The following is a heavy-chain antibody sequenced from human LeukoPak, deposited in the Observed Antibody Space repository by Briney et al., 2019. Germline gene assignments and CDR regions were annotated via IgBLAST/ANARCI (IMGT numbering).Heavy chain of an antibody. J-gene: IGHJ5*02. Sequence: GESLKISCKGSGYSFTSYWIGWVRQMPGKGLEWMGIIYPGDSDTRYSPSFQGQVTISADKSISTAYLQWSSLKASDTAMYYCARQSRAAGTRGNWFDPWGQGTLVTVSS. V-gene: IGHV5-51*01. CDR2: IYPGDSDT. CDR1: GYSFTSYW. CDR3: ARQSRAAGTRGNWFDP. D-gene: IGHD6-13*01.